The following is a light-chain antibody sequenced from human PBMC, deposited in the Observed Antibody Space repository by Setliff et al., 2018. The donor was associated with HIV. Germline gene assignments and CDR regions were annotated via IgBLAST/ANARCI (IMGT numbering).Light chain of an antibody. CDR1: IRDVGGYEY. CDR3: CSNAGSYTSLYV. J-gene: IGLJ1*01. Sequence: QSVLTQPRSVSGSPGQSVTISCTGTIRDVGGYEYVSWYQHHPGKAPKLIINDVNKRPSGVHDRFSGSKSGNTASLTISGLQAEDEADYYCCSNAGSYTSLYVFGSGTKVTVL. V-gene: IGLV2-11*01. CDR2: DVN.